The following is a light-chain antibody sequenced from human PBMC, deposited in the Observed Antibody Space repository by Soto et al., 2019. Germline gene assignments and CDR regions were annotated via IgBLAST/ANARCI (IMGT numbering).Light chain of an antibody. Sequence: QSALTQPGAMSGSPGQSVAISCTGTSSDVGGYDYVSWYQQHPGKAPKLMIYDVKRRPSGVPDRFSGSKSGNTASLTISGLQSEDEADYYCSSYADIYTFVFGTGTKVTVL. CDR2: DVK. CDR1: SSDVGGYDY. V-gene: IGLV2-11*01. CDR3: SSYADIYTFV. J-gene: IGLJ1*01.